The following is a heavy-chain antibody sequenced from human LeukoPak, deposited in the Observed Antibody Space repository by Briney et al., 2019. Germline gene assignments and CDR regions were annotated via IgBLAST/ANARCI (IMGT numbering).Heavy chain of an antibody. J-gene: IGHJ6*03. CDR1: GGSFSGYT. CDR3: ARTTYYYGSGSYYNVRNYYYMDV. Sequence: SETLSLTCAVYGGSFSGYTWSWIRQSPGKGLEWVGDITHSGSPNYNPSLKSRLTISVDTSKNQFSLKLSSVTAADTAVYYCARTTYYYGSGSYYNVRNYYYMDVWGKGTTVTISS. CDR2: ITHSGSP. D-gene: IGHD3-10*01. V-gene: IGHV4-34*01.